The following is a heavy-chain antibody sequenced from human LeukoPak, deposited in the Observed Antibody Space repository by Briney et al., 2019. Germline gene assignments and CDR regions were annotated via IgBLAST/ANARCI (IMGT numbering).Heavy chain of an antibody. J-gene: IGHJ4*02. CDR1: GYTFTSYD. V-gene: IGHV1-8*03. Sequence: ASVKVSCKASGYTFTSYDINWVRQATGQGLEWMGWMNPNSANTGYAQKFQGRVTITRNTSISTAYMELSSLRSEDTAVYYCARGTKLPYPTVTTHYYFDYWGQGTLVTVSS. CDR3: ARGTKLPYPTVTTHYYFDY. CDR2: MNPNSANT. D-gene: IGHD4-17*01.